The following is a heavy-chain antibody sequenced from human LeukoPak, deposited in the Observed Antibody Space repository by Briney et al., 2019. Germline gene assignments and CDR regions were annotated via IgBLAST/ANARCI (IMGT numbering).Heavy chain of an antibody. CDR1: DGPFSSFY. Sequence: SETLSLTCAVYDGPFSSFYWTWIRQPPGKGLEWIGEISHTGRTNYNPSLKSRVTISVDTSKNQFSLNLTSVTVADTAMYYCARGVSIAARYFDLWGRGTLVAVSS. J-gene: IGHJ2*01. CDR3: ARGVSIAARYFDL. V-gene: IGHV4-34*01. D-gene: IGHD6-25*01. CDR2: ISHTGRT.